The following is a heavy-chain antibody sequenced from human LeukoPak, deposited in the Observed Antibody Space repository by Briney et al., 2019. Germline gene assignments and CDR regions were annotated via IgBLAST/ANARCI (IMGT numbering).Heavy chain of an antibody. CDR2: IKHDGSER. D-gene: IGHD6-13*01. CDR3: ARETIVAAGKGFDP. CDR1: GFTFSTSW. V-gene: IGHV3-7*01. J-gene: IGHJ5*02. Sequence: GGSLRLSCAASGFTFSTSWMTWVRQAPGKWLEFVANIKHDGSERYYVDSVKGRFTISRDNAKNSLYLQMDSMRAEDTAVYYCARETIVAAGKGFDPWGQGTLVTVSS.